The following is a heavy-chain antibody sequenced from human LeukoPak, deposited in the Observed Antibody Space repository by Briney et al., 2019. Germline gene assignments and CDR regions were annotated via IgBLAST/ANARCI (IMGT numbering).Heavy chain of an antibody. CDR1: GYTFTSYG. CDR2: ISAYNGNT. D-gene: IGHD3-16*02. Sequence: ASVKVSCKAFGYTFTSYGISWVRQAPGQGLEWMGWISAYNGNTNYAQKLQGRVTMTTDTSTSTAYMELRSLRSDDTAVYYCARSISDYAWGSYPRDAFDIWGQGTMVTVSS. J-gene: IGHJ3*02. V-gene: IGHV1-18*01. CDR3: ARSISDYAWGSYPRDAFDI.